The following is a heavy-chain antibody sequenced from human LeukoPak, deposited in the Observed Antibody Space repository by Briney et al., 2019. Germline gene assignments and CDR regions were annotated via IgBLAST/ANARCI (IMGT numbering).Heavy chain of an antibody. CDR2: ISSSSSYI. Sequence: TGGSLRLSCAASGFTFSSYSMNWVRQAPGKGLEWVSSISSSSSYIYYADSVKGRFTISRDNAKNSLYLQMNSLRAEDTAVYYCARVCLIVGARFGAFDIWGQGTMVTVSS. J-gene: IGHJ3*02. CDR1: GFTFSSYS. CDR3: ARVCLIVGARFGAFDI. V-gene: IGHV3-21*01. D-gene: IGHD1-26*01.